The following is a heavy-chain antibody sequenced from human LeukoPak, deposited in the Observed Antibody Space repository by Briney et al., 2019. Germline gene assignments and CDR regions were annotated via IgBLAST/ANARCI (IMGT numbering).Heavy chain of an antibody. CDR3: ARDFPYVTMIGYAFDI. V-gene: IGHV4-59*01. CDR1: GGSISSYY. J-gene: IGHJ3*02. Sequence: SETLSLTCTVSGGSISSYYWSWIRQPPGKGLEWIGYIYYSGSTNYNPSLKSRVTISVDTSKNQFSLKLSSVTAADTAVYYCARDFPYVTMIGYAFDIWGQGTMVTVSS. CDR2: IYYSGST. D-gene: IGHD3-22*01.